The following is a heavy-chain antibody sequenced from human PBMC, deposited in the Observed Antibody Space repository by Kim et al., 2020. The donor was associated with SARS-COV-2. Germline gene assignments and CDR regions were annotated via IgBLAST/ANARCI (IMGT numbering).Heavy chain of an antibody. J-gene: IGHJ4*01. CDR3: TTDLEVWEVLPFYFNY. V-gene: IGHV3-23*01. CDR2: ISYSGGIT. CDR1: GFTFSSYA. Sequence: GGSLRLSCAVSGFTFSSYAMSWVRQAPGKGLEWVSTISYSGGITYYANSVKGRFTISRHNSKNTLFLQMVSLRAKDTALYFCTTDLEVWEVLPFYFNYWGQETPVTPSS. D-gene: IGHD1-26*01.